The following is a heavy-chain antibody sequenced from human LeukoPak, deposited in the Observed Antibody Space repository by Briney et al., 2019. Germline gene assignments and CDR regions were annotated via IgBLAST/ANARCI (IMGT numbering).Heavy chain of an antibody. J-gene: IGHJ3*02. Sequence: GGSLRLSCAASGFTFENYGMNWVRHVPGKGLEWVSGINWNGGSTGYADSVKGRFTISRDNAKSSLFLQMNSLRVEDMALYHCARAYSTGWYGAFEIWGQGTMVTVSS. D-gene: IGHD6-19*01. CDR2: INWNGGST. CDR1: GFTFENYG. CDR3: ARAYSTGWYGAFEI. V-gene: IGHV3-20*01.